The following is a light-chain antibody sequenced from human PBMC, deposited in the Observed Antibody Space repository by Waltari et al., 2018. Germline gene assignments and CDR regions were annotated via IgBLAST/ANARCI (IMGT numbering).Light chain of an antibody. V-gene: IGLV3-25*03. Sequence: YELTQPPSVSVSPGRTAKITCSGDVLAKQYAYWYRQRPGQAPVLVISKDNERAADIPERFSGSTSGTTVTLTISSVQAEDDGDYYCQSADSSSTFQIFGGGTKLTVL. J-gene: IGLJ2*01. CDR1: VLAKQY. CDR3: QSADSSSTFQI. CDR2: KDN.